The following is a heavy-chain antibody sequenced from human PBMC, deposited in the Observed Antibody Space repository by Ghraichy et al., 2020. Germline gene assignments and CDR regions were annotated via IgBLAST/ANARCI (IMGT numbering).Heavy chain of an antibody. CDR1: GFTFSSYW. V-gene: IGHV3-7*01. Sequence: GGSLRLSCAASGFTFSSYWMSWVRQAPGKGLEWVANIKQDGSEKYYVDSVKGRFTISRDNAKNSLYLQMNSLRAEDTAVYYCARQLVVVVVAAGDFWFDPWGQGTLVTVSS. CDR2: IKQDGSEK. CDR3: ARQLVVVVVAAGDFWFDP. J-gene: IGHJ5*02. D-gene: IGHD2-15*01.